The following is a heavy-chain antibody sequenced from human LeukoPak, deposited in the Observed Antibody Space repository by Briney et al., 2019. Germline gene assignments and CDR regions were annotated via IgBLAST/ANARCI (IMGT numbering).Heavy chain of an antibody. V-gene: IGHV3-33*01. D-gene: IGHD3-10*01. J-gene: IGHJ3*02. CDR2: IWYDGSNK. CDR3: ARDSVRYAFDI. Sequence: GGSLRLSCAASGFTFSSYGMHWVRQAPGKGLEWVAVIWYDGSNKYYADSVKGRFTISRDNSKNTLYLQMNSLRAEDTAVYYCARDSVRYAFDIWGQGTMVTVPS. CDR1: GFTFSSYG.